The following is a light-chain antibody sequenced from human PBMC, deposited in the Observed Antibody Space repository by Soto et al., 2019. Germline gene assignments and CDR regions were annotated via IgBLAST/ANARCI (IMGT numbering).Light chain of an antibody. J-gene: IGKJ3*01. CDR1: QSLSYNSNNRTR. CDR2: WAS. Sequence: DIVMTQSPDSLAVSLGERATISCRSSQSLSYNSNNRTRLAWYQQRPGQSPKLLIYWASTRESGVPDRFSGSGYGQNFTLPTSGRQAADVAVYYCQQYYIPPLTFGPGTKVDLK. CDR3: QQYYIPPLT. V-gene: IGKV4-1*01.